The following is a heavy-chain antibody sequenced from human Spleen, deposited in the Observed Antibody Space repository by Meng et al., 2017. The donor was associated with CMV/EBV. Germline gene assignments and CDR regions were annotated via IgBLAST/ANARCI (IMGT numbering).Heavy chain of an antibody. Sequence: SGRYYWGWIRQPPGKGLEWIGTIYYDGTTYYSPSLESRVTISVDTSKYQFSLSLNFVTAADTAVYYCARAMYYYDSSDYSGNWFDPWGQGTLVTVSS. CDR1: SGRYY. CDR2: IYYDGTT. J-gene: IGHJ5*02. CDR3: ARAMYYYDSSDYSGNWFDP. V-gene: IGHV4-39*07. D-gene: IGHD3-22*01.